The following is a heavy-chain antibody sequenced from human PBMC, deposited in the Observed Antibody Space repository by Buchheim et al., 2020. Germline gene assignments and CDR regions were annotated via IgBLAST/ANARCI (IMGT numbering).Heavy chain of an antibody. CDR3: AKAGLGSNMIFDY. CDR1: GFTFSSYG. J-gene: IGHJ4*02. CDR2: IFNSDDST. D-gene: IGHD3-16*01. V-gene: IGHV3-23*01. Sequence: EVQLLESGGGLVQPGGSLRLSCAASGFTFSSYGMSWVRQAPGEGLEWVSSIFNSDDSTHYADSVKGRFTISRGNSKSTLYLQMHSLRADDTALYYCAKAGLGSNMIFDYWGQGT.